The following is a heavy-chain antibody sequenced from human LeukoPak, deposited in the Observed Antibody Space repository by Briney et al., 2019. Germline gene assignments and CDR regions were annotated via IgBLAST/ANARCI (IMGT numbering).Heavy chain of an antibody. CDR3: ARAARGVLFDY. D-gene: IGHD3-10*01. Sequence: GGSLRLSCAASGFTFDDYAMHWVRQAPGKGLEWVSGISWNSGSIVYADSVKGRFTISRDNAKNSLYLQMNSLRAEDTAVYYCARAARGVLFDYWGQGTLVTVSS. V-gene: IGHV3-9*01. J-gene: IGHJ4*02. CDR1: GFTFDDYA. CDR2: ISWNSGSI.